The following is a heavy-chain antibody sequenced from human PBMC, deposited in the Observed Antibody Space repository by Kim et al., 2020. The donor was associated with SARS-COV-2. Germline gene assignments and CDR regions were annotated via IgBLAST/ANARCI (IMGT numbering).Heavy chain of an antibody. J-gene: IGHJ4*02. CDR1: GGSFSGYY. V-gene: IGHV4-34*01. D-gene: IGHD6-19*01. Sequence: SETLSLTCAVYGGSFSGYYWSWIRQPPGKGLEWIGEINHSGSTNYNPSLKSRVTISVDTYKNQFSLKLSSVTAADTAVYYCASAGRQWLVRPIVYYFDYWGQGTLVTVSS. CDR3: ASAGRQWLVRPIVYYFDY. CDR2: INHSGST.